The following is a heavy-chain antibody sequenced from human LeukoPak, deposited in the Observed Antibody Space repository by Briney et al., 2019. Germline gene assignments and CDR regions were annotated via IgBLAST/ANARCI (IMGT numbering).Heavy chain of an antibody. CDR1: GYSISSSNW. CDR3: ARTPPPLYGSWYFDL. Sequence: SETLSLTCAVSGYSISSSNWWGWIRQPPGKGLEWIGYIYYSGSTYYNPSLKSRVTMSVDTSKNQFSLKLSSVTAVDTAVYYCARTPPPLYGSWYFDLWGRGTLVTVSS. CDR2: IYYSGST. D-gene: IGHD4-17*01. J-gene: IGHJ2*01. V-gene: IGHV4-28*01.